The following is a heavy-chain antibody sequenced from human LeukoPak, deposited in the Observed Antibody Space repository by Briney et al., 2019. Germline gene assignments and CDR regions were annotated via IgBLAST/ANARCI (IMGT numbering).Heavy chain of an antibody. CDR1: GGSISSYY. Sequence: ETLSLTCTVSGGSISSYYWSWIRQPPGKGLEWMGIIYPGDSDTRYSPSFQGQVTISADKSISTAYLQWSSLKASNTAMYYCARPSGYYDSSGYYAWAFDIWGQGTMVTVSS. J-gene: IGHJ3*02. D-gene: IGHD3-22*01. CDR3: ARPSGYYDSSGYYAWAFDI. CDR2: IYPGDSDT. V-gene: IGHV5-51*01.